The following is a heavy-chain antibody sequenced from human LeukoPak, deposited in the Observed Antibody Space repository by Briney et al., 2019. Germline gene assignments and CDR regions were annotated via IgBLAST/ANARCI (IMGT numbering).Heavy chain of an antibody. D-gene: IGHD3-22*01. V-gene: IGHV3-66*02. CDR1: GVTVSSNY. Sequence: GGSLRLSCAASGVTVSSNYMSWVRQAPGKGLEWVSVIYSGGSTYYADSVKGRFTISRDNSKNTLYLQMNSLRAEDTAVYYCARSGGYYDSSGYYISRWGQGTLVTVSS. J-gene: IGHJ4*02. CDR2: IYSGGST. CDR3: ARSGGYYDSSGYYISR.